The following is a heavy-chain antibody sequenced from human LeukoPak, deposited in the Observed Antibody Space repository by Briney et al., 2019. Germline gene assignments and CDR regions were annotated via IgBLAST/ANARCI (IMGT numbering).Heavy chain of an antibody. D-gene: IGHD1-26*01. CDR1: GFTFDDYA. Sequence: GGSLRLSCAASGFTFDDYAMHWVRQAPGKGLEWVSGISWNSGSIGYADSVKGRFTISRDNAKNSLYLQMNSLRAEDTAVYYCARDRSGSYDAFDIWGQGTMVTVS. CDR3: ARDRSGSYDAFDI. V-gene: IGHV3-9*01. CDR2: ISWNSGSI. J-gene: IGHJ3*02.